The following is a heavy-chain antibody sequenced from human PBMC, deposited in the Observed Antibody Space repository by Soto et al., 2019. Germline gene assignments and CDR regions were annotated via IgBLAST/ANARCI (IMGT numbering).Heavy chain of an antibody. CDR1: GGSISSYY. CDR3: AREGSSGYYPRTYAFDI. V-gene: IGHV4-59*01. D-gene: IGHD3-22*01. J-gene: IGHJ3*02. Sequence: SETLSLTCTVSGGSISSYYWSWIRQPPGKGLEWIGYIYYSGSTNYNPSLKSRVTISVDTSKNQFSLKLSSVTAADTAVYYCAREGSSGYYPRTYAFDIWGQGTMVTVSS. CDR2: IYYSGST.